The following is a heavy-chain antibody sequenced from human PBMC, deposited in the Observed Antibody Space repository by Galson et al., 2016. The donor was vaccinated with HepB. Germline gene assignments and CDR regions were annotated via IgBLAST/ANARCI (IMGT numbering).Heavy chain of an antibody. V-gene: IGHV3-30-3*01. CDR2: ISYDGDHE. Sequence: SLRLSCAASGFTFKNYAMHWVRQAPGKGLERVAVISYDGDHEYYADSVKGRFTISRDNSNNTLFLHMNSLRPEDTALYFCARVGIMGPYYSYYYYMDVWGKGTTVTVSS. CDR3: ARVGIMGPYYSYYYYMDV. J-gene: IGHJ6*03. D-gene: IGHD1-26*01. CDR1: GFTFKNYA.